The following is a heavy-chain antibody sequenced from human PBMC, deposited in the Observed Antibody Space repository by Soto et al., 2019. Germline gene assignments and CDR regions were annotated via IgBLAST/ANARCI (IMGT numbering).Heavy chain of an antibody. J-gene: IGHJ4*02. CDR3: ASGLLSQIPRNFDY. Sequence: QVXLVQSXAXVKXXGSXVKXSCXAXXXTFXSYAISWVRQAPGQGLEWMGGIIPIFGTANYAQKFQGRVTITADESTSTAYMELSSLRSEDTAVYYCASGLLSQIPRNFDYWGQGTLVTVSS. D-gene: IGHD3-10*01. CDR1: XXTFXSYA. CDR2: IIPIFGTA. V-gene: IGHV1-69*01.